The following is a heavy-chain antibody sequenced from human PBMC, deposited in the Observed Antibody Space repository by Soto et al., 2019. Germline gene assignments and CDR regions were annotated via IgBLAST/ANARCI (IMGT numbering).Heavy chain of an antibody. CDR2: IYSGGIN. CDR1: GFTVSSNY. J-gene: IGHJ6*02. Sequence: GGSLRLSCAASGFTVSSNYRIWVRQAPGKGLEWVSVIYSGGINFYADSVKGRFTISRDNSKNTLYLEMNNLRGEDTDVYYCVRDFGSPSEGGMDVWGQGTTVTVSS. CDR3: VRDFGSPSEGGMDV. V-gene: IGHV3-53*01. D-gene: IGHD6-6*01.